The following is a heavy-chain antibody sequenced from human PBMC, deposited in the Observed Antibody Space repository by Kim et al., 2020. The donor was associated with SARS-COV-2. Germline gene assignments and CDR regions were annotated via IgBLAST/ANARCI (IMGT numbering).Heavy chain of an antibody. CDR2: INSDGSST. V-gene: IGHV3-74*01. D-gene: IGHD2-21*02. Sequence: GGSLRLSCAASGFTFSSYWMHWVRQAPGKGLVWVSRINSDGSSTSYADSVKGRFTISRDNAKNTLYLQMNSLRAEDTAVYYCARGSLGKYDGGNFLRNWGQGTLVTVSS. CDR3: ARGSLGKYDGGNFLRN. CDR1: GFTFSSYW. J-gene: IGHJ4*02.